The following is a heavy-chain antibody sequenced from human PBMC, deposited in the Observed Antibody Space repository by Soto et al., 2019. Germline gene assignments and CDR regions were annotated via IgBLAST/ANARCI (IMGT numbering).Heavy chain of an antibody. J-gene: IGHJ3*02. V-gene: IGHV3-64D*08. CDR3: VKVQGQWLIRDAFDI. CDR2: ISFNGGST. Sequence: GGSLRLSCSASGFTFSNYAMYWARQAPGKGLEYISAISFNGGSTYYADSVKGRFTISRDNSKNTLYLQMSSLRAEDTAVYYCVKVQGQWLIRDAFDIWGQGTMVTVSS. D-gene: IGHD6-19*01. CDR1: GFTFSNYA.